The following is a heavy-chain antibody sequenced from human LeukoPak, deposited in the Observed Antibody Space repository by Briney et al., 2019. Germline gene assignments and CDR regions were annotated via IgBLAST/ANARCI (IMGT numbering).Heavy chain of an antibody. D-gene: IGHD3-16*01. V-gene: IGHV4-4*02. CDR2: IYHSGST. CDR3: ASTSFDI. J-gene: IGHJ3*02. Sequence: RTGGSLRLSCAASGGSISSSNWWSWVRQPPGKGLEWIGEIYHSGSTNYNPSLKSRVTISVDKSKNQFSLKLSSVTAADTAVYYCASTSFDIWGQGTMVTVSS. CDR1: GGSISSSNW.